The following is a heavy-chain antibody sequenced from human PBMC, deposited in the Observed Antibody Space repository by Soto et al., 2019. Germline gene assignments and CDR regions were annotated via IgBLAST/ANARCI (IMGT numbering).Heavy chain of an antibody. CDR3: ARDSHDYIWGSYRNGMDV. J-gene: IGHJ6*02. D-gene: IGHD3-16*02. CDR2: LIPILGTA. V-gene: IGHV1-69*01. Sequence: QVQLVQSGAEVKKPGSSVKVSCKASGNTFSKYAISWVRQAPGQGLEWMGGLIPILGTAKYAQKFQDRVTITADESTRTAYMELSSVRFEDTAVYYCARDSHDYIWGSYRNGMDVWGQGTTVSVSS. CDR1: GNTFSKYA.